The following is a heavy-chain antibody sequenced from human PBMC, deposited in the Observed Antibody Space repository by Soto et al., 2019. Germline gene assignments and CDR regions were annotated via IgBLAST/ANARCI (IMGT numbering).Heavy chain of an antibody. CDR3: ARGGNHMALPVAVAGPTRWFDP. CDR2: IRGYDGNP. CDR1: GYTFTSFG. Sequence: QVQLVQSGAEVKNPGASVKVSCKASGYTFTSFGINWVRQAPGQGLEWMGGIRGYDGNPNYAQKFQGRVTMTTEPSTSTAYMELRRLRSADTAVYYCARGGNHMALPVAVAGPTRWFDPWGQGTLVTVSS. J-gene: IGHJ5*02. D-gene: IGHD6-19*01. V-gene: IGHV1-18*01.